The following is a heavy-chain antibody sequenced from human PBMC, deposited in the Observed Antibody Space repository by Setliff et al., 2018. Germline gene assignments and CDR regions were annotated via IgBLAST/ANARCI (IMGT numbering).Heavy chain of an antibody. CDR1: GGTFSSYA. D-gene: IGHD6-19*01. Sequence: ASVKVSCKASGGTFSSYAISWVRQAPGQGLEWMGRIIPIFGTANYAQKFQGRVTITADKSTSTACMELSSLRSEDTAVYYCARDPWQWLTTFTSAEYFQHWGQGTLVTVSS. V-gene: IGHV1-69*06. J-gene: IGHJ1*01. CDR2: IIPIFGTA. CDR3: ARDPWQWLTTFTSAEYFQH.